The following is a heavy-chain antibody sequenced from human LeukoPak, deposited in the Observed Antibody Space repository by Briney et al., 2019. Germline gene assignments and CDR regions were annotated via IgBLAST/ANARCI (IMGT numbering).Heavy chain of an antibody. D-gene: IGHD3-22*01. Sequence: GGSLRLSCAASGFTFDDYAMHWVRQAPGKGLEWVSLISGDGGSTYYADSVKGRFTISRDNSKNSLYLQMNSLRTEDTALYYCAKDVRDGYYDSSGYPDYWGQGTLVTVSS. CDR2: ISGDGGST. CDR3: AKDVRDGYYDSSGYPDY. J-gene: IGHJ4*02. CDR1: GFTFDDYA. V-gene: IGHV3-43*02.